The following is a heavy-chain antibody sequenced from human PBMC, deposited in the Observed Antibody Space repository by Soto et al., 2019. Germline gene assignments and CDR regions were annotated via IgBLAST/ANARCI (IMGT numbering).Heavy chain of an antibody. CDR1: DFSFSSYA. CDR3: ARTFDTITYYFDY. Sequence: GGSLRLSCAASDFSFSSYAMHWIRQAPGKGLEWLAVISFDGNIIQYADSVKGRFIISRDNSKNTLYLQMNSLRGDDTAVYYCARTFDTITYYFDYWGQGTLVTVSS. D-gene: IGHD3-9*01. J-gene: IGHJ4*02. CDR2: ISFDGNII. V-gene: IGHV3-30-3*01.